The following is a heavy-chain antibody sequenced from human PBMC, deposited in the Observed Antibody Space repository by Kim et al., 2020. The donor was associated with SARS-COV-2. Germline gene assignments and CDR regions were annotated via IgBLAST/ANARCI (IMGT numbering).Heavy chain of an antibody. Sequence: TLSLPFTFSFFSLPPSSFLFLLPPSLPFLYFLFLIHLILSTDYNPSLKSRVTMSVDTSKKQFSLKMWSLTAADTALFYCARGPWHLVPLDYWGQGILVTVSS. CDR2: IHLILST. CDR3: ARGPWHLVPLDY. J-gene: IGHJ4*02. V-gene: IGHV4-4*07. D-gene: IGHD6-6*01. CDR1: FFSLPPSS.